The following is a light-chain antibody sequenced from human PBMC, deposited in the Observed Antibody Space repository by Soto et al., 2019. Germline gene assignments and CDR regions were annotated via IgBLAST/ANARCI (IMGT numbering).Light chain of an antibody. V-gene: IGLV2-14*01. CDR3: SSYTNINTRACV. J-gene: IGLJ1*01. Sequence: QSVLTQPASLSGSPGQSITISCTGTSSDIGSYNRVSWYQQHPGKAPKLIIYEVTDRPSGVSNRFSGSKSGNTASLTLSGLQAEDESEYYCSSYTNINTRACVFGTGTKVTVL. CDR2: EVT. CDR1: SSDIGSYNR.